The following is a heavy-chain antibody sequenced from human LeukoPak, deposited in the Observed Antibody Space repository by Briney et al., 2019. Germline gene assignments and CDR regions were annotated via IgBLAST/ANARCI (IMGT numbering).Heavy chain of an antibody. V-gene: IGHV1-69*11. CDR2: IIPILCTA. J-gene: IGHJ4*02. D-gene: IGHD3-9*01. CDR3: ARAVLVNGYPHNFDY. CDR1: GGTFSSYA. Sequence: SVKVSCKASGGTFSSYAVSWVRQAPGQGLEWMGRIIPILCTANYAQKFQGRVTITTDESTSTAYMELSSLRSDDTAVYYCARAVLVNGYPHNFDYWGQGTLVTVSS.